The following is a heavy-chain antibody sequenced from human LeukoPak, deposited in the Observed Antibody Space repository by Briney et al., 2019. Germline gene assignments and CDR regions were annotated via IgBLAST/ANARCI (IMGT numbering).Heavy chain of an antibody. D-gene: IGHD4-17*01. CDR2: ISSGSTSK. CDR1: GFTFSNYR. V-gene: IGHV3-48*01. Sequence: GGSLRLSCVASGFTFSNYRMNWVRQAPGKGLEWVAYISSGSTSKYYADSVKGRFTISRDNAKNSLYLQMNSPRAEDTAVYYWARDISSTVTTVWGQGTLVTVSS. CDR3: ARDISSTVTTV. J-gene: IGHJ4*02.